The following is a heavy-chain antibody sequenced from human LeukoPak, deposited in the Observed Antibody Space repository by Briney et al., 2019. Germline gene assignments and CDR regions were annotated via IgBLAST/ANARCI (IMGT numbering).Heavy chain of an antibody. CDR2: INSDGSEK. D-gene: IGHD2-15*01. V-gene: IGHV3-7*03. J-gene: IGHJ4*02. Sequence: AGGSLRLSCEVSGFTLSSYWMTWVRQAPGKGLEWVAHINSDGSEKEYVDSVRGRFTISRDNAKNTLYLQMNSLRAEDTAVYYCARGPPDCSGGSCYSYFDYWGQGTLVTVSS. CDR3: ARGPPDCSGGSCYSYFDY. CDR1: GFTLSSYW.